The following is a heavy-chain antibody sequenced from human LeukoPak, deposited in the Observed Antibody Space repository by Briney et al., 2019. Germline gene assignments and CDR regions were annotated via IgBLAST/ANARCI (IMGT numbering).Heavy chain of an antibody. J-gene: IGHJ4*02. Sequence: PSETLSLTCTVSGYSISSGYYWGWIRQPPGKGLEWIGSIYHSGSTYYNPSLKGRVTISVDTSKNQFSLKLSSVTAADTAVYYCARVGGGSSSAHAPFDYWGQGTLVTVSS. D-gene: IGHD6-13*01. V-gene: IGHV4-38-2*02. CDR2: IYHSGST. CDR1: GYSISSGYY. CDR3: ARVGGGSSSAHAPFDY.